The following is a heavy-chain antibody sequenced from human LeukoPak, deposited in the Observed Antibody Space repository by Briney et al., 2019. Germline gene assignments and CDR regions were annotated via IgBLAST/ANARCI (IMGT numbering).Heavy chain of an antibody. J-gene: IGHJ6*03. V-gene: IGHV3-30*02. CDR2: IRYDGSNK. CDR1: GFTFSSYG. D-gene: IGHD1-26*01. CDR3: AREGIASSGRHYYYYYMDV. Sequence: PGGSLRLSCAASGFTFSSYGMHWVRQAPGKGLEWVAFIRYDGSNKYYADSAKGRFTISRDNSKNTLYLQMNSLRAEDTAVYYCAREGIASSGRHYYYYYMDVWGKGTTVTISS.